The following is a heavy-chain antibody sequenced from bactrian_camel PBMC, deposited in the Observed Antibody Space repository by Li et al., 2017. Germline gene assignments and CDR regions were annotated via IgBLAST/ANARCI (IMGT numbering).Heavy chain of an antibody. CDR1: GVTYDNNC. Sequence: HVQLVESGGDSVQSGGSLRLSCQFSGVTYDNNCRGWYRQAPGKEREGIATMHPSDGSTVYADSVKGRFTISRDNARDTVYLQMNNLKPEDTAVYSCKTQPLVKAGCDYSGQGTQVTVSS. V-gene: IGHV3S53*01. CDR2: MHPSDGST. D-gene: IGHD6*01. CDR3: KTQPLVKAGCDY. J-gene: IGHJ4*01.